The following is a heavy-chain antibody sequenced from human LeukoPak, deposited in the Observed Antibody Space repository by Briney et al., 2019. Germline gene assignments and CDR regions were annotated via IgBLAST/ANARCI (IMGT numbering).Heavy chain of an antibody. Sequence: PGRSLRLSCAASGFTFNSYVMTWVRQAPGQGLEGVSAISGSGGTTYYADSVKGRFTISRDNSKNTLYLQMNSLGAEDTAVYYCAKSRGYYYDSSGYPNYFDYWGQGTLVTVSS. D-gene: IGHD3-22*01. CDR3: AKSRGYYYDSSGYPNYFDY. CDR2: ISGSGGTT. CDR1: GFTFNSYV. J-gene: IGHJ4*02. V-gene: IGHV3-23*01.